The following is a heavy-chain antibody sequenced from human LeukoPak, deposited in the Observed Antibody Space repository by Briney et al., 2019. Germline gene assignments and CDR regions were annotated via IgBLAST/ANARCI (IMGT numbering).Heavy chain of an antibody. V-gene: IGHV3-30*02. CDR1: GFTFSSYG. Sequence: PGGSLRLYCAASGFTFSSYGMHWVRQAPGKGLEWVAFIRYDGSNKYYADSVKGRFTISRDNSKNTLYLQMNSLRAEDTAVYYCAKDPIPSGAVSDYWGQGTLVTVSS. J-gene: IGHJ4*02. D-gene: IGHD1-14*01. CDR3: AKDPIPSGAVSDY. CDR2: IRYDGSNK.